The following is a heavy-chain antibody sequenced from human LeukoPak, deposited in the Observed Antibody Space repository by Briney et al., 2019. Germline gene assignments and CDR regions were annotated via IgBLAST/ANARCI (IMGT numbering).Heavy chain of an antibody. CDR2: ISYDGSNK. CDR1: GFTFSSNG. Sequence: GRSLRLSCAASGFTFSSNGMHWVRQAPGKGLEWVAVISYDGSNKYYADSVKGRFTISRDNSKNTLYLQMNSLRAEDTAVYYCAKLTFIIVEGSYDVSDIWGQGTMVTVSS. V-gene: IGHV3-30*18. D-gene: IGHD1-26*01. CDR3: AKLTFIIVEGSYDVSDI. J-gene: IGHJ3*02.